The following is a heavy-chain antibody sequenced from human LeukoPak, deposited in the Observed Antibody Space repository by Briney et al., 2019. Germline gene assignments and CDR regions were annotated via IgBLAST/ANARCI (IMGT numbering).Heavy chain of an antibody. CDR3: AKPTRGGGGSFLIEQ. Sequence: GGSLRLSCAASGFTFSNYGMHWVRQTPDKGLEWVAIIWNDGTYDYYADSVKGRFNISRDNSKNMLYLQMNSLRAEDTAVYYCAKPTRGGGGSFLIEQWGQGTLVTVSS. V-gene: IGHV3-33*06. D-gene: IGHD1-26*01. J-gene: IGHJ4*02. CDR1: GFTFSNYG. CDR2: IWNDGTYD.